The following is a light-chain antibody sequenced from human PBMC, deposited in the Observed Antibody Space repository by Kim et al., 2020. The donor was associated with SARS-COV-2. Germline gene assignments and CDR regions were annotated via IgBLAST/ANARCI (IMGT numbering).Light chain of an antibody. CDR3: ATWDYSLDVWM. CDR2: TND. Sequence: QSVLTQPPSASGTPGQRVTISCSGSSSNIGSNTVNWYQQFPGTAPKLLIYTNDRRPSGVSDRVSCSKSGTSASLAISGLQSEDEADYYCATWDYSLDVWMFGGGTKLTVL. J-gene: IGLJ3*02. CDR1: SSNIGSNT. V-gene: IGLV1-44*01.